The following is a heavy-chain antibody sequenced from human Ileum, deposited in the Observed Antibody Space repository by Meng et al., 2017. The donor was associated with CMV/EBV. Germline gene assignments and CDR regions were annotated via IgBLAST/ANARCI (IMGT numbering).Heavy chain of an antibody. CDR1: GYTFTGYY. CDR2: INPNSGGT. D-gene: IGHD3-10*01. Sequence: ASVKVSCKASGYTFTGYYTHWVRQAPGQGLEWMGWINPNSGGTNFAQKFQGRVTMTRDTSISTAYMELSRLRSDDTAVYYCARDSGREKQDGFDYWGQGTLVTVSS. CDR3: ARDSGREKQDGFDY. J-gene: IGHJ4*02. V-gene: IGHV1-2*02.